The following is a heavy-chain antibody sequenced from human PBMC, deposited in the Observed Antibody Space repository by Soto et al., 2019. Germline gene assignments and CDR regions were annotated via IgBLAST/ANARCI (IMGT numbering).Heavy chain of an antibody. V-gene: IGHV1-69*13. Sequence: GASVKVSCKASGGTFSSYAISWVRQAPGQGLEWMGGIIPIFGTANYAQKFQGRVTITADESTSTAYMELSSLRSEDTAVYYCARDRGGSYYLPYYFDYWGQGTLVTVSS. CDR3: ARDRGGSYYLPYYFDY. CDR2: IIPIFGTA. D-gene: IGHD1-26*01. CDR1: GGTFSSYA. J-gene: IGHJ4*02.